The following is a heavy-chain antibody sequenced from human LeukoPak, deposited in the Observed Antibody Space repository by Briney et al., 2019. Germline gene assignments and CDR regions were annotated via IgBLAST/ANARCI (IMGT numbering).Heavy chain of an antibody. CDR3: ARPPLPYYYDSSGTKGYAFDI. CDR1: GGTFSSYA. V-gene: IGHV1-69*05. J-gene: IGHJ3*02. Sequence: GASVKVSCKASGGTFSSYAISWVRQAPGQGLEWMGGIIPIFGTANYAQKFQGRVTITTDESTSTAYMELSILRSEDTAVYYCARPPLPYYYDSSGTKGYAFDIWGQGTMVTVSS. D-gene: IGHD3-22*01. CDR2: IIPIFGTA.